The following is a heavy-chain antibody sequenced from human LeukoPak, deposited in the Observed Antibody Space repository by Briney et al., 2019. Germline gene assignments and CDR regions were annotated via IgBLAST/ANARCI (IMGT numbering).Heavy chain of an antibody. J-gene: IGHJ6*02. Sequence: GGSLRLSCAASGFTFSSYWMHWVRQAPGKGLVWVSRITSDGSGTSYADSVKGRFTISRDNSKNTLYLQMNSLRAEDTAVYYCARVRSGSSAGNYGMDVWGQGTTVTVSS. CDR3: ARVRSGSSAGNYGMDV. V-gene: IGHV3-74*01. D-gene: IGHD1-26*01. CDR1: GFTFSSYW. CDR2: ITSDGSGT.